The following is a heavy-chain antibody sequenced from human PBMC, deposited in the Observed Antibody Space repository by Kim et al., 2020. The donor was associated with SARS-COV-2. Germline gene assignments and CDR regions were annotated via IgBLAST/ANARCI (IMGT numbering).Heavy chain of an antibody. Sequence: SVEGRFSISRDNSKNTLYLQMNSRRSEDTALYYCVKEAAFTTIVVDYYFDFWGQGTLVTVSS. CDR3: VKEAAFTTIVVDYYFDF. D-gene: IGHD3-22*01. J-gene: IGHJ4*02. V-gene: IGHV3-30*02.